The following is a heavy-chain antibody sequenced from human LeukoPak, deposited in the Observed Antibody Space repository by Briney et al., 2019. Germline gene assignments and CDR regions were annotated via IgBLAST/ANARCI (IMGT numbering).Heavy chain of an antibody. J-gene: IGHJ3*02. D-gene: IGHD1-1*01. CDR3: AREKWLGNWNDVLPAFDI. CDR1: GFTFSSYG. Sequence: PGGSLRLSCAASGFTFSSYGMHWVRQAPGKGLEWVAVIWYDGSNKYYADSVKGRFTISRDNSKSTLYLQMNSLRAEDTAVYYCAREKWLGNWNDVLPAFDIWGQGTMVTVSS. CDR2: IWYDGSNK. V-gene: IGHV3-33*01.